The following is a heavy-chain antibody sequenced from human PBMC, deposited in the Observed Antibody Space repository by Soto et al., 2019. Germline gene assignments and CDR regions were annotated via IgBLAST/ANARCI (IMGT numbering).Heavy chain of an antibody. CDR3: ALLTTVASNWFDP. V-gene: IGHV3-48*01. D-gene: IGHD4-17*01. Sequence: GGSLRLSCAASGFTFSSYSMNWVRQAPGKGLEWVSYISSSSSTIYYADSVKGRFTISRDNAKNSLYLQMNSLRAEDTAVYYCALLTTVASNWFDPWGQGTLVTVSS. CDR2: ISSSSSTI. J-gene: IGHJ5*02. CDR1: GFTFSSYS.